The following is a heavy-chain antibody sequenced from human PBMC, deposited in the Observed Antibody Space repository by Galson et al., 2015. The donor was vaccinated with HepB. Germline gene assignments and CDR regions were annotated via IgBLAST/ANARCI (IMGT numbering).Heavy chain of an antibody. V-gene: IGHV1-69*01. Sequence: SCKASGGTFSSYAISWVRQAPGQGLEWMGGIIPIFGTANYAQKFQGRVTITADESTSTAYMELSSLRSEDTAVYYCARGGLGYGRFLGPPTVYFDYWGQGTLVTVSS. CDR3: ARGGLGYGRFLGPPTVYFDY. D-gene: IGHD3-3*01. CDR1: GGTFSSYA. CDR2: IIPIFGTA. J-gene: IGHJ4*02.